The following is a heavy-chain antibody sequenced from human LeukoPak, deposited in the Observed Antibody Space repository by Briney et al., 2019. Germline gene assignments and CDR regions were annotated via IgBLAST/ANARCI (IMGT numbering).Heavy chain of an antibody. CDR1: GFTFSSYS. D-gene: IGHD4-17*01. CDR3: ARTIYGDYRGNWFDP. Sequence: GGSLRLSCAASGFTFSSYSMNWVRQAPGKGLEWVSYISSNSNTIYYADSVKGRFTISRDNAKNSLYLQMNSLRAEDTAVYYCARTIYGDYRGNWFDPWGQGTLVTVSS. CDR2: ISSNSNTI. J-gene: IGHJ5*02. V-gene: IGHV3-48*04.